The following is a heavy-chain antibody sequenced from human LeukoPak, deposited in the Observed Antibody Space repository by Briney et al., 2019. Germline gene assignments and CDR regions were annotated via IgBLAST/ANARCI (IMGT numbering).Heavy chain of an antibody. V-gene: IGHV3-7*01. CDR2: IKEDGSET. CDR1: GFTFRNHW. J-gene: IGHJ4*02. CDR3: ARIWDESGYYFGYFDS. D-gene: IGHD3-22*01. Sequence: SGGSLRLSCSASGFTFRNHWRTWVRQAPGNGLEWVANIKEDGSETIYADSLKGRFIISRDNAQNSLYLQMNSLRAEDTAMYYCARIWDESGYYFGYFDSWGQGTLVTVSS.